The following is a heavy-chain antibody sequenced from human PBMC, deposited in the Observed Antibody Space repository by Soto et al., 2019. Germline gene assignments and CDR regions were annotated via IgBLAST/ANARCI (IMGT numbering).Heavy chain of an antibody. Sequence: EVQRVESGGGLVQPGGSLRLSCAASGFTFSSYSMNWVRQAPGKGLEWVSYISSSSGTIYYGDSVKGRFTISRDNPKNSLYLDMNSLRAEDTAVYYCASGTSEDTFDIWGQGTMVTVSS. D-gene: IGHD6-13*01. J-gene: IGHJ3*02. CDR2: ISSSSGTI. CDR1: GFTFSSYS. CDR3: ASGTSEDTFDI. V-gene: IGHV3-48*01.